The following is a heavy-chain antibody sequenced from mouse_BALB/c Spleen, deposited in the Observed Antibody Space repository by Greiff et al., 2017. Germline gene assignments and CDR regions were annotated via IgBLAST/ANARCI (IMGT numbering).Heavy chain of an antibody. V-gene: IGHV5-6-5*01. CDR2: ISSGGST. CDR3: ARGRDYGSSFDY. D-gene: IGHD1-1*01. J-gene: IGHJ2*01. Sequence: EVQGVESGGGLVKPGGSLKLSCAASGFTFSSYAMSWVRQTPEKRLEWVASISSGGSTYYPDSVKGRFTISRDNARNILYLQMSSLRSEDTAMYYCARGRDYGSSFDYWGQGTTLTVSS. CDR1: GFTFSSYA.